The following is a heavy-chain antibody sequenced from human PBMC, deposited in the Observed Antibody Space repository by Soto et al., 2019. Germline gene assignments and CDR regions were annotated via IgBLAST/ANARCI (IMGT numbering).Heavy chain of an antibody. V-gene: IGHV3-30*04. J-gene: IGHJ4*02. CDR1: GFVFRNYA. CDR2: ISYNARSS. D-gene: IGHD4-17*01. Sequence: QVQLVASGGGVGQTGGSLRVACTPSGFVFRNYAMHWFRQAPGKGLEWVAFISYNARSSYYADSVKRRFYISRDNSKKTLSLQMTSLRPEYKAMSFCARGFVWGDYAPPYFDSWGRGSPVAVSS. CDR3: ARGFVWGDYAPPYFDS.